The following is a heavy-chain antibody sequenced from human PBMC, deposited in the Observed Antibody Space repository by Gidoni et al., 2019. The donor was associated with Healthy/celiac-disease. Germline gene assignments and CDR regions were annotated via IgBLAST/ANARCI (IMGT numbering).Heavy chain of an antibody. V-gene: IGHV4-59*01. D-gene: IGHD6-6*01. CDR2: IYYSGST. Sequence: QVQLQESGPGLVKPSETLSLTCTVSGGSISSYYWSWIRQPPGKGLEWIGYIYYSGSTNYNPALKSRVTISVDTSKNQFSLKLSSVTAADTAVYYCARFSSSPPYYYGMDVWGQGTTVTVSS. CDR1: GGSISSYY. J-gene: IGHJ6*02. CDR3: ARFSSSPPYYYGMDV.